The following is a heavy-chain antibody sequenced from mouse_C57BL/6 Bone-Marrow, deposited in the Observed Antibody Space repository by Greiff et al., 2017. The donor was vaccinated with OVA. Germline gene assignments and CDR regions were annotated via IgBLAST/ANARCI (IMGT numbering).Heavy chain of an antibody. CDR2: ISDGGSYT. CDR3: ARDRDNYYYGSGYFDV. CDR1: GFTFSSYA. D-gene: IGHD1-1*01. J-gene: IGHJ1*03. V-gene: IGHV5-4*01. Sequence: DVKLVESGGGLVKPGGSLKLSCAASGFTFSSYAMSWVRQTPEKRLEWVATISDGGSYTYYPDNVKGRFTISRDNAKNNLYLQMSHLKSEDTAMYYCARDRDNYYYGSGYFDVWGTGTTVTVSS.